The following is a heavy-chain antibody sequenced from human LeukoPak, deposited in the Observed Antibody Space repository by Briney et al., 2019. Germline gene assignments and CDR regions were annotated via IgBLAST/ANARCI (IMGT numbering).Heavy chain of an antibody. CDR1: GFTFRSYG. Sequence: GGSLRLSCAASGFTFRSYGMHWVRQAPGKGLEWVAVIWYDGSNKYYADSVKGRFTISRDNSKNTLYLQMNSLRATDTAVYYCARGAVVVTAEYFQHWGQGTLVTVSS. V-gene: IGHV3-33*01. CDR3: ARGAVVVTAEYFQH. D-gene: IGHD2-15*01. J-gene: IGHJ1*01. CDR2: IWYDGSNK.